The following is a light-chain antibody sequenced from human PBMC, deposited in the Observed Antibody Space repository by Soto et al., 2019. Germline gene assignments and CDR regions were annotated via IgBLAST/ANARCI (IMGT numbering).Light chain of an antibody. J-gene: IGKJ3*01. CDR3: QQVNTYT. V-gene: IGKV1-9*01. CDR1: LGISTY. CDR2: AAS. Sequence: DIQLTQSPSFLSASVGDRVTITCRASLGISTYLAWYQQKPGKAPNLLIYAASTLQSGVPSRFSGSGSWTEFTLTISSLQPEDFATYYCQQVNTYTFGPGTKVDIK.